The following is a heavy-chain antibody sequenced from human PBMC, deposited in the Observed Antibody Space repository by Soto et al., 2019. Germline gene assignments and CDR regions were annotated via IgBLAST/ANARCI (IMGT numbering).Heavy chain of an antibody. CDR1: RYTFTSYY. D-gene: IGHD1-26*01. CDR2: INPHGGST. CDR3: ARSSGGNFGIIIEGNNWFAP. Sequence: ASVKVSCKAPRYTFTSYYINWVRQAPGQGLEWMGVINPHGGSTAYAQKFKGRVTLTRDTSASTVYMEVSSLTSEDTAMYYCARSSGGNFGIIIEGNNWFAPWGQGTLVSVS. V-gene: IGHV1-46*01. J-gene: IGHJ5*02.